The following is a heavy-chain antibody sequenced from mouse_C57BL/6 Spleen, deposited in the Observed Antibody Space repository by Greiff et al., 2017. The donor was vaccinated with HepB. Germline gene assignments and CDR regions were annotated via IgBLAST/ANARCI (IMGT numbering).Heavy chain of an antibody. CDR3: ARPDGYYASYYAMDY. J-gene: IGHJ4*01. CDR1: GFTFSDYG. CDR2: ISSGSSTI. D-gene: IGHD2-3*01. Sequence: EVKLVESGGGLVKPGGSLKLSCAASGFTFSDYGMHWVRQAPEKGLEWVAYISSGSSTIYYADTVKGRFTISRDNAKNTLFLQMTSLRSEDTAMYYCARPDGYYASYYAMDYWGQGTSVTVSS. V-gene: IGHV5-17*01.